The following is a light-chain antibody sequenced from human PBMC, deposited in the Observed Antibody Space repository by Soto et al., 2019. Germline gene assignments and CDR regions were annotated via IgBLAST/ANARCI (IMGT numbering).Light chain of an antibody. V-gene: IGKV3-15*01. CDR3: QQYNNWPPWT. J-gene: IGKJ1*01. Sequence: ILMTQSPATLSVSPGERATLSCRASQSVSNNLAWYQQKPGQAPRLLIYDASTRATGIPARFSVSGSGTEFPLTIRGLQSEDFAVYYCQQYNNWPPWTFGQGTKVEIK. CDR1: QSVSNN. CDR2: DAS.